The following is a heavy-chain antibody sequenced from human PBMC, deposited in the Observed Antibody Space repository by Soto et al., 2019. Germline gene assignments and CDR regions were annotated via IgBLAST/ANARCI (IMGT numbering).Heavy chain of an antibody. D-gene: IGHD3-3*01. V-gene: IGHV1-69*04. J-gene: IGHJ5*02. CDR2: IIPILGIA. Sequence: SVKVSCKASGGTFSSYTISWVRQAPGQGLEWMGRIIPILGIANYAQKFQGRVTITADKSTSTAYMELSSLRSEDTAVYYCARDPYDFWSGYYKKSDNWFDPWGQGTLVTVSS. CDR3: ARDPYDFWSGYYKKSDNWFDP. CDR1: GGTFSSYT.